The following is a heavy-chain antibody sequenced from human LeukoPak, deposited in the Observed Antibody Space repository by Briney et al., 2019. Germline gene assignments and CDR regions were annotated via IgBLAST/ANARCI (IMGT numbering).Heavy chain of an antibody. V-gene: IGHV4-39*01. Sequence: SETLSLTCTVSGGSISSSSYYLGWIRQPPGKGLEWIVSIYYSGSTYYNPSLKSRVTISVDTSKNQFSLKLSSVTAADTAVYYCARQTYYDFWSGPSHFDYWGQGTLVTVSS. CDR3: ARQTYYDFWSGPSHFDY. D-gene: IGHD3-3*01. CDR2: IYYSGST. J-gene: IGHJ4*02. CDR1: GGSISSSSYY.